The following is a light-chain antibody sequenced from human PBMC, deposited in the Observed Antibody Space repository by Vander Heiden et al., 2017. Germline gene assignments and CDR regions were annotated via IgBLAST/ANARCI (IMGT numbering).Light chain of an antibody. CDR1: QSVLYSSNNKNY. J-gene: IGKJ1*01. CDR2: WAS. CDR3: QQYYGPQT. V-gene: IGKV4-1*01. Sequence: DIVMTQSPDSLAVSLGERATFNCKSSQSVLYSSNNKNYLAWYQQKPGQPPKLLISWASTRESGVPDRFSGSGSGTDFTLTISSLQAEDVAVYYCQQYYGPQTFGQGTKVEIK.